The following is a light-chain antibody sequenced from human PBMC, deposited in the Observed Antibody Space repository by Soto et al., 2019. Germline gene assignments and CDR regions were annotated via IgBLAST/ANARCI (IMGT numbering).Light chain of an antibody. CDR1: QAVGYN. V-gene: IGKV3-15*01. Sequence: EVVMTQSPATLYVSPGERVTLSCRASQAVGYNLAWYQHKPGQAPRLLIYGASTRVTGIPTRFSGSGSGTEFTLTSSSLQSEDFAIYYCQQSYTFGQGTKLEIK. CDR2: GAS. J-gene: IGKJ2*01. CDR3: QQSYT.